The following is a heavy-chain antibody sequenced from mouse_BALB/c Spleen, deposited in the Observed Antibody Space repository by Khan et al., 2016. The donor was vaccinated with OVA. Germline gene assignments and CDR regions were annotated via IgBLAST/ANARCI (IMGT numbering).Heavy chain of an antibody. CDR3: ARSARATYYFDY. V-gene: IGHV3-8*02. D-gene: IGHD3-1*01. J-gene: IGHJ2*01. CDR2: ISYSGST. Sequence: VQLQQSGPSLVKPSQTLSLTCSVTGDSITSGYWNWIRKFPGNKLEYMGYISYSGSTYYNPSLKSRISITRDTSKNQYYLQLNSVTTEDTATYXCARSARATYYFDYWGQGTTLTVSS. CDR1: GDSITSGY.